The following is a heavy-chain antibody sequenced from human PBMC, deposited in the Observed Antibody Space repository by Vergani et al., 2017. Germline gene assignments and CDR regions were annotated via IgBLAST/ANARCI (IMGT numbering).Heavy chain of an antibody. CDR3: ARDVRYCSGGSCAPNYGMDV. CDR2: IYYSGST. D-gene: IGHD2-15*01. V-gene: IGHV4-39*07. CDR1: GGSISSSSYY. Sequence: QLQLQESGPGLVKPSETLSLTCTVSGGSISSSSYYWGWIRQPXGKGLEWIGSIYYSGSTYYNPSLKCRVTISVDTSKKQVSLKLSSVTAADTAVYYCARDVRYCSGGSCAPNYGMDVWGQGTTVTVSS. J-gene: IGHJ6*02.